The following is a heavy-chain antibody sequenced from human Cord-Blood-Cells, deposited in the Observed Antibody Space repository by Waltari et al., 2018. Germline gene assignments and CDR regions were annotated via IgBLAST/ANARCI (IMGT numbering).Heavy chain of an antibody. Sequence: NGNTKYSQKFQGRVTITRDTSASTAYMELSSLRSEDTAVYYCARWGGKQLVLLDYWGQGTLVTVSS. CDR3: ARWGGKQLVLLDY. J-gene: IGHJ4*02. CDR2: NGNT. D-gene: IGHD6-6*01. V-gene: IGHV1-3*01.